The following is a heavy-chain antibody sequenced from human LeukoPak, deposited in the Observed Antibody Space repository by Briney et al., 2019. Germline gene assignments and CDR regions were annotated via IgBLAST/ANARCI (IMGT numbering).Heavy chain of an antibody. D-gene: IGHD3-22*01. Sequence: SETLSLTCAVYGGSFSGYYWSWIRQPPGKGLEWIGEINHSGSTNYNPSLKSRVTISVDTSKNQFSLKLSSVTAADTAVYYCARQRGYYDSSGYYYWGQGTLVTVSS. J-gene: IGHJ4*02. CDR2: INHSGST. CDR3: ARQRGYYDSSGYYY. V-gene: IGHV4-34*01. CDR1: GGSFSGYY.